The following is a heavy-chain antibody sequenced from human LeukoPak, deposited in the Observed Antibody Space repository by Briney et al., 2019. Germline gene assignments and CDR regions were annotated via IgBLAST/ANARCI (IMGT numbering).Heavy chain of an antibody. D-gene: IGHD3-9*01. CDR2: IYHSGST. CDR1: GYSISSGYY. J-gene: IGHJ4*02. V-gene: IGHV4-38-2*02. Sequence: SETLSLTCTVSGYSISSGYYWGWIRQPPGKGLEWIGSIYHSGSTYYNPSLKSRVTISVDTSKNQFSLKLSSVTAADTAVYYCARTELYYDILTGYSYYFDYWGQGTLVTVSS. CDR3: ARTELYYDILTGYSYYFDY.